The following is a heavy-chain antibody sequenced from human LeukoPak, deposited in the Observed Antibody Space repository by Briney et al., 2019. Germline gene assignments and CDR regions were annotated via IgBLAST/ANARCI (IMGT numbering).Heavy chain of an antibody. Sequence: GGSLRLSCAASGFTFSSYAMSWVRQAPGKGLEWGSPIIGSGGSTYYADSVKGRFTISRDNSKNTLYLQMNSLRAEDTAVYYCAKSNGYGLVDIWGQGTMVTVSS. V-gene: IGHV3-23*01. CDR2: IIGSGGST. D-gene: IGHD3-10*01. CDR3: AKSNGYGLVDI. J-gene: IGHJ3*02. CDR1: GFTFSSYA.